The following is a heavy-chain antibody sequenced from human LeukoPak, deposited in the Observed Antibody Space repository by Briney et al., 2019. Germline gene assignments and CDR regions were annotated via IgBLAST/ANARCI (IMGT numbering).Heavy chain of an antibody. CDR2: ISGSGGST. D-gene: IGHD3-22*01. V-gene: IGHV3-23*01. CDR3: AKDYYDSSGYFYYYYGMDV. Sequence: GGSLRLSCAASGFTFSSYAMSWVRQAPGKGLEWVSAISGSGGSTYYADSVKGRFTISRDNSKNTLYLQMNSLRAEDTAVYYCAKDYYDSSGYFYYYYGMDVWGQGTTATVSS. CDR1: GFTFSSYA. J-gene: IGHJ6*02.